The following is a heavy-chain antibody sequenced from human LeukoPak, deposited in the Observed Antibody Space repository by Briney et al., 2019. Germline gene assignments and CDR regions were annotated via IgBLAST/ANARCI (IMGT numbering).Heavy chain of an antibody. CDR2: INHSGST. CDR1: GGSFSGYY. V-gene: IGHV4-34*01. CDR3: ARGRSEYDFWSGYSPFAY. J-gene: IGHJ4*02. D-gene: IGHD3-3*01. Sequence: PSETLSLTCAVYGGSFSGYYWSWIRQPPGKGLEWIGEINHSGSTNYNPSLKSRVTISVDTSKNQFSLKLSSATAADTAVYYCARGRSEYDFWSGYSPFAYWGQGTLVTVSS.